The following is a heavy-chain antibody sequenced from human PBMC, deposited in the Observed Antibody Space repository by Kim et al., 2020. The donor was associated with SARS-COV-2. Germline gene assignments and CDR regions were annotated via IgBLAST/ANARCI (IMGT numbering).Heavy chain of an antibody. CDR3: ARVGYCSSTSCHDAFDI. D-gene: IGHD2-2*01. Sequence: SETLSLTCAVYGGSFSGYYWSWIRQPPGKGLEWIGEINHSGSTNYNPSLKSRVTISVDTSKNQFSLKLSSVTAADTAVYYCARVGYCSSTSCHDAFDIWGQGTMVTLSS. V-gene: IGHV4-34*01. CDR1: GGSFSGYY. CDR2: INHSGST. J-gene: IGHJ3*02.